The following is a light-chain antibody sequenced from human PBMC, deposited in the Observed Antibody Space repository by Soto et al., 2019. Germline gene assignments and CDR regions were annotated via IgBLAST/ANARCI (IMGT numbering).Light chain of an antibody. J-gene: IGKJ2*01. CDR3: QQYHTCPYT. CDR1: QGIRND. Sequence: AIQMTQSPSSLSASVGDRVTITCRASQGIRNDLSWYQQKTGKAPKLLIYAASSLQRGVPSRFSGIVSGTSFTITLSSPHPADDPTYYCQQYHTCPYTFGQGTKLEIK. CDR2: AAS. V-gene: IGKV1-6*01.